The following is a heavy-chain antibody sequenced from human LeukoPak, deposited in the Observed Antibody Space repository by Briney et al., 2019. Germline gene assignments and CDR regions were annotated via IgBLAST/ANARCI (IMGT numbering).Heavy chain of an antibody. Sequence: ASVKVSCKVSGYTFTSYYMHWVRQAPGQGLEWMGIINPSGGSTSYAQKLQGRVTMTTDTSTGTAYMDLRSLRSDDTAVYYCARVLQQWLVNWFDPWGQGTLVTVSS. V-gene: IGHV1-46*01. D-gene: IGHD6-19*01. CDR3: ARVLQQWLVNWFDP. CDR2: INPSGGST. CDR1: GYTFTSYY. J-gene: IGHJ5*02.